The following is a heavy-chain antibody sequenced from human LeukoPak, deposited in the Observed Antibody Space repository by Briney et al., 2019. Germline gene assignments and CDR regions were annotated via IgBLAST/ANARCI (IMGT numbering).Heavy chain of an antibody. CDR3: ARGCTSASCYDY. Sequence: SGRSLRLSCTASGFTFSRYWMGWVRQAPGKGLEWVANRNEDGNKKYYVDSVKGRFTISRDNTKKSLYLQMNSLRPEDTAVYYCARGCTSASCYDYWGQGTLVTVSS. J-gene: IGHJ4*02. CDR1: GFTFSRYW. CDR2: RNEDGNKK. D-gene: IGHD2-2*01. V-gene: IGHV3-7*01.